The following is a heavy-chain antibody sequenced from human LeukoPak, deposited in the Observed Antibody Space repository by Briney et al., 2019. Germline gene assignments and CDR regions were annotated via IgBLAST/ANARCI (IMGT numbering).Heavy chain of an antibody. V-gene: IGHV3-43D*03. CDR1: GFTFDDYA. CDR2: ISWDGGST. J-gene: IGHJ4*02. CDR3: AKVSFSYSSGYSFDY. Sequence: GGSLRLSCAASGFTFDDYAMHWVRQAPGKGPEWVSLISWDGGSTYYADSVKGRFTISRDNSKNSLYLQMDSLRAEDTALYYCAKVSFSYSSGYSFDYWGQGTLVTVSS. D-gene: IGHD3-22*01.